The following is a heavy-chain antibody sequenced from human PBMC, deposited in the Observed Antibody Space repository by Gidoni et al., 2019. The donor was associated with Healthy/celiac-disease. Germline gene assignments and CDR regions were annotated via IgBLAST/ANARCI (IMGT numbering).Heavy chain of an antibody. CDR1: GGPISSNSYY. J-gene: IGHJ2*01. CDR2: IYYSGST. CDR3: ARLFAHYDSSGYYLWYFDL. D-gene: IGHD3-22*01. V-gene: IGHV4-39*01. Sequence: QLQLQESGPGLVKPSETLYLTCTVSGGPISSNSYYWGWIRQPRGKGLEWLGSIYYSGSTYYKPSLKSRFTISVDTSKNQFSLKLSSVTAADTAVFYCARLFAHYDSSGYYLWYFDLWGRGTLVTVSS.